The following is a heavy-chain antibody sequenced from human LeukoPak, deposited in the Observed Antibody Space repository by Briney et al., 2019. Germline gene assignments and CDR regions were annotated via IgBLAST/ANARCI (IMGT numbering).Heavy chain of an antibody. V-gene: IGHV3-74*01. CDR1: GFTFSNYW. D-gene: IGHD1-1*01. CDR2: IKSDGSST. CDR3: VRRETTGTTWWFDP. J-gene: IGHJ5*02. Sequence: GGSLRLSCAASGFTFSNYWMHWVRQAPGKGLVWVSRIKSDGSSTNYADSVKGRFTISRDNAKNTLYLQMNSLRAEDTAVYYAVRRETTGTTWWFDPWGQGTLVTVSS.